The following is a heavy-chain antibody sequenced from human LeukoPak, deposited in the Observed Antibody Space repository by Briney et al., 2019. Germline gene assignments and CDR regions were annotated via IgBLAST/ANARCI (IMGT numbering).Heavy chain of an antibody. CDR2: ISGSGGST. CDR1: GFTFSSYG. Sequence: GGSLRLSCAASGFTFSSYGMNWVRQAPGKGLEWVSAISGSGGSTYYADSVKGRFTISRDNSKNTLYLQMNSLRAEDTAVYYCPRYYYDSSGYYFDYWGQGTLVTVSS. D-gene: IGHD3-22*01. J-gene: IGHJ4*02. V-gene: IGHV3-23*01. CDR3: PRYYYDSSGYYFDY.